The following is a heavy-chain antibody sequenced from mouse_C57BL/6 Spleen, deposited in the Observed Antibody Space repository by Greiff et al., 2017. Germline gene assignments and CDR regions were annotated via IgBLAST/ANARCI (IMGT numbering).Heavy chain of an antibody. CDR2: INPSTGGT. CDR1: GYSFTGYY. D-gene: IGHD3-3*01. CDR3: ARGTGEYFDY. Sequence: EVQLQQSGPELVKPGASVKISCKASGYSFTGYYMNWVKQSPEKSLEWIGEINPSTGGTTYNQKFKAKATLTVDKSSSTAYMQLKSLTSEDSAVXYCARGTGEYFDYWGQGTTLTVSS. V-gene: IGHV1-42*01. J-gene: IGHJ2*01.